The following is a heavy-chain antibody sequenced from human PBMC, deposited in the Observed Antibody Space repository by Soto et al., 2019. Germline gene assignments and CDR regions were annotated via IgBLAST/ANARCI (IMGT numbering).Heavy chain of an antibody. V-gene: IGHV1-69*04. CDR3: ARVPDSTPAMVN. J-gene: IGHJ4*02. CDR2: IVPILGVA. CDR1: GDTFNSNA. Sequence: GASVKVSCKTSGDTFNSNAISWVRQAPGQGLEWMGRIVPILGVADYAQKFQGRVTLTADKSTSTVYMELSSLRSEDTALYYCARVPDSTPAMVNWGQGTLVTVYS. D-gene: IGHD5-18*01.